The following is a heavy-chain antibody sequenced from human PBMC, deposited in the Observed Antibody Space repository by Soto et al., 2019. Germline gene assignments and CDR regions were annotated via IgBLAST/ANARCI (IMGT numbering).Heavy chain of an antibody. CDR1: GLSFGDDA. CDR3: ARDVGTQMDFWSTSGMDV. V-gene: IGHV3-30-3*01. D-gene: IGHD3-3*01. Sequence: GGSLRLSCAASGLSFGDDAMHWVRQAPGKGLEWVAVITYDGSTKFYADSVRGRFTISRDNSKSTLYLQMASLISKDTAVYYCARDVGTQMDFWSTSGMDVWGQGTRSPSP. J-gene: IGHJ6*02. CDR2: ITYDGSTK.